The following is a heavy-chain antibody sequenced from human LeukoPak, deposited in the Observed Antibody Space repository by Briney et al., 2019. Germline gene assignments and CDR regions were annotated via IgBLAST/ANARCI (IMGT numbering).Heavy chain of an antibody. Sequence: PSETLSLTCAVYGGSFSGYYWTWIRQPPGKGLEWIGEIIDTGSTNYNPSLKSRVTISVDTSKNQFSLKLSSVTAADTAVYYCARHSLLWFGESRFDYWGQGTLVTVSS. D-gene: IGHD3-10*01. V-gene: IGHV4-34*12. CDR2: IIDTGST. CDR1: GGSFSGYY. J-gene: IGHJ4*02. CDR3: ARHSLLWFGESRFDY.